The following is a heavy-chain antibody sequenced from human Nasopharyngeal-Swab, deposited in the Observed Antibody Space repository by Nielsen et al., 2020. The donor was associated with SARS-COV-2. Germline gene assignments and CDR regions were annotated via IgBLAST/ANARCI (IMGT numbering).Heavy chain of an antibody. J-gene: IGHJ3*02. CDR3: AKSPLRVTAIPRSAFDI. CDR2: ISWNSGSI. D-gene: IGHD3-10*01. V-gene: IGHV3-9*01. Sequence: SLKISCAASGFTFDDYAMHWVRQAPGKGLEWVSGISWNSGSIGYADSVKGRFTISRDNAKNSLYLQMNSLRAEDRDLYYCAKSPLRVTAIPRSAFDIWGQGTMVTVSS. CDR1: GFTFDDYA.